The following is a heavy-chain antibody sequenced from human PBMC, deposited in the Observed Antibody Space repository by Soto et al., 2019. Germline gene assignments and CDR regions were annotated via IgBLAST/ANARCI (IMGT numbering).Heavy chain of an antibody. CDR1: EFNVSSNY. Sequence: GSRGLSYAAFEFNVSSNYMSWVRKAPGKGLEWVSVIYSGGSTYYADSVKGRFTISRDNSKNTLYLQMNSLRAEDTAVYYCARIWFSDTNYYFDYWGQGTLVTVSS. CDR3: ARIWFSDTNYYFDY. V-gene: IGHV3-53*01. CDR2: IYSGGST. D-gene: IGHD3-10*01. J-gene: IGHJ4*02.